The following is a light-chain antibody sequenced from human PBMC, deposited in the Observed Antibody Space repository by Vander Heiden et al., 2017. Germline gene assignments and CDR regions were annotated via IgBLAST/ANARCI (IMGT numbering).Light chain of an antibody. CDR3: QQYNNWPPWT. CDR2: CSS. CDR1: QSVSSN. J-gene: IGKJ1*01. V-gene: IGKV3-15*01. Sequence: EIVMTQSPATLSVSPEELATLSCRASQSVSSNLACYQQKPGQAPRLLIYCSSTRATGIPARISGSGSATEFTLTISSLQSEDFAVYYCQQYNNWPPWTFGQGTKVEIK.